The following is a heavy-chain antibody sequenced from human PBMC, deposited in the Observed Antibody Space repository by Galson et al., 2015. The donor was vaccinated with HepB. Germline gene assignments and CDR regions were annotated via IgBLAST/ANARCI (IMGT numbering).Heavy chain of an antibody. CDR2: IKSITDGGTT. Sequence: SLRLSCAASGFTFNTAWMSWVRQAPGKGLEWVGQIKSITDGGTTDYAAPVKGRFTISRDDSKNTLYLQMNSLKIEDTGVYYCTTWGGDYVGHWGQGTLVTVSS. D-gene: IGHD4-17*01. V-gene: IGHV3-15*01. J-gene: IGHJ5*02. CDR3: TTWGGDYVGH. CDR1: GFTFNTAW.